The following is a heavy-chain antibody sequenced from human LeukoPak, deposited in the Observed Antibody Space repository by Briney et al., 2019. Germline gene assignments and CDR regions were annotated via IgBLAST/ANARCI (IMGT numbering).Heavy chain of an antibody. J-gene: IGHJ4*02. CDR2: IYYSGST. D-gene: IGHD6-19*01. V-gene: IGHV4-59*01. CDR1: GGSISSYY. CDR3: ARAPSSGWRYYFDY. Sequence: LETLSLTCTVSGGSISSYYWSWIRQPPGKGLEWIGYIYYSGSTNYNPSLKSRVTISVDTSKNQFSLKLSSVTAADTAVYYCARAPSSGWRYYFDYWGQGTLVTVSS.